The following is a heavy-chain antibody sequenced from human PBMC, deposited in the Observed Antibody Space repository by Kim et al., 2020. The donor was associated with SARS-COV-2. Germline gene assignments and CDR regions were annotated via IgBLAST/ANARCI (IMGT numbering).Heavy chain of an antibody. CDR3: ARQVVSSYYYYYGMDV. Sequence: GGSLRLSCAASGFTFSSYAMSWVRQAPGKGLEWVSAISGSGGSTYYADSVKGRFTISRDNSKNTLYLQMNSLRAEDTAVYYCARQVVSSYYYYYGMDVWGQGTTVTVSS. D-gene: IGHD6-13*01. CDR2: ISGSGGST. J-gene: IGHJ6*02. V-gene: IGHV3-23*01. CDR1: GFTFSSYA.